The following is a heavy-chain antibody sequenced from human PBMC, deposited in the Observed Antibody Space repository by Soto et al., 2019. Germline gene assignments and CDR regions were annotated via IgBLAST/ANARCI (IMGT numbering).Heavy chain of an antibody. Sequence: ASVKVSCKTSGYTFTNYAIHWVRQAPGQRLEWMGWINTGNGNTRYSQKFQDRITITGDTSASTAYLELSSLRSEDTAVYYCARSGGGYCTGGVCHANNWVDPWGQGTLVTVAS. J-gene: IGHJ5*02. CDR2: INTGNGNT. D-gene: IGHD2-8*02. CDR3: ARSGGGYCTGGVCHANNWVDP. CDR1: GYTFTNYA. V-gene: IGHV1-3*04.